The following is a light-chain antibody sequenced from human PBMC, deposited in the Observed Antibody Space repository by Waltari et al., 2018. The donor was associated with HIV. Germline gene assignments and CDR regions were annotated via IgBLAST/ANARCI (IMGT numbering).Light chain of an antibody. CDR2: EVT. Sequence: QSALTQPASVSGSPGQSITISCTGTSSNVGSDDLVSWYQQHPGEAPKLFIYEVTKRPSGVSNRFAGSKSGNTASLTISGLQAEDEADYYCCSCPRSGIRYVFGTGTKVTVL. J-gene: IGLJ1*01. V-gene: IGLV2-23*02. CDR3: CSCPRSGIRYV. CDR1: SSNVGSDDL.